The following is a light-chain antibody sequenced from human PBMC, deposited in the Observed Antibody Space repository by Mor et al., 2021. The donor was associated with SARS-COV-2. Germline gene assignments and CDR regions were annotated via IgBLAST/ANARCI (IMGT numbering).Light chain of an antibody. CDR1: HSLLDSSGRSY. J-gene: IGKJ5*01. CDR3: IQARRTPPNT. V-gene: IGKV2-28*01. CDR2: MTS. Sequence: GEPASISCKSSHSLLDSSGRSYLDWYVLKPGQSPQLLIYMTSNRASGVPARFSGSGSGSDFTLKISRVEAEDVGLYYCIQARRTPPNTFGLG.